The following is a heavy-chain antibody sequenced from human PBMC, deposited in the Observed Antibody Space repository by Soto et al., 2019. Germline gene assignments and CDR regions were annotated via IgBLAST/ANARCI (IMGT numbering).Heavy chain of an antibody. CDR2: IYYSGST. V-gene: IGHV4-31*02. Sequence: PSETLSLTWTVSGGSITSGGYCWTWIRQHPGKGLEWIGQIYYSGSTYYNPSLKSRVTISVDTSKNQFSLKLSSVTAADTAVYYCARIRDGYNPTFDYWGQGTLVTVPQ. CDR3: ARIRDGYNPTFDY. CDR1: GGSITSGGYC. D-gene: IGHD5-12*01. J-gene: IGHJ4*02.